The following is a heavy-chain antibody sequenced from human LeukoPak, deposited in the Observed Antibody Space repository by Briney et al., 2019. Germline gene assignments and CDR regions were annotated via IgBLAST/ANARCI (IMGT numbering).Heavy chain of an antibody. J-gene: IGHJ4*02. CDR2: ISGTGGTT. Sequence: GGSLRLSCAASGITFTSYAMTWVRQAPGKGLEWVSLISGTGGTTYYADSVKGRFTISRDNGKNSLYLQMNSLRVEDTAVYYCARDSRGSSWFFDYWGQGALVTVSS. CDR3: ARDSRGSSWFFDY. V-gene: IGHV3-23*01. CDR1: GITFTSYA. D-gene: IGHD6-13*01.